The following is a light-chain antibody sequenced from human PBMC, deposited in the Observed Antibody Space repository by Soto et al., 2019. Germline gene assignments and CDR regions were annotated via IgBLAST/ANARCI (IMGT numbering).Light chain of an antibody. V-gene: IGKV3-11*01. CDR1: QSVSSY. J-gene: IGKJ4*01. Sequence: EIVLTQSPANLSLSPGDRATLSCRASQSVSSYLAWYQQKPGQAPRLLIYDASNRATGIPARFSGSGSGTDFTLTISSLEPEDFAVYYCQQRTNWSSVTFGGGTRWIS. CDR3: QQRTNWSSVT. CDR2: DAS.